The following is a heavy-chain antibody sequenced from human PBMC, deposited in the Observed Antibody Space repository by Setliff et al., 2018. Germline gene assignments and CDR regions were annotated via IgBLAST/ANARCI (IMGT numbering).Heavy chain of an antibody. CDR2: FNTKTGKP. CDR1: GYTFTSYP. D-gene: IGHD3-22*01. CDR3: ARDTGVRGHEISGYYGGGFAY. V-gene: IGHV7-4-1*02. Sequence: ASVKVSCKSSGYTFTSYPINWMRQAPGQGLEWMGWFNTKTGKPTYAQAFIGRIVFSLDTSVSTAYLQISSLKADDTAVYYCARDTGVRGHEISGYYGGGFAYWGQGTPVTVSS. J-gene: IGHJ4*02.